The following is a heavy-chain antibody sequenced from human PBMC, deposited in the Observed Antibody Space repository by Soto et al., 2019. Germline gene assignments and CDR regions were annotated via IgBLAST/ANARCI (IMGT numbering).Heavy chain of an antibody. D-gene: IGHD3-16*02. J-gene: IGHJ4*02. CDR1: GFTFSSYS. V-gene: IGHV3-48*01. CDR3: ARDPKLTDYIWGSYRLGY. CDR2: ISSSSSTI. Sequence: GGSLRLSCAASGFTFSSYSMNWVRQAPGKGLEWVSYISSSSSTIYYADSVKGRFTISRDNAKNSLYLQMNSLRAEDTAVYYCARDPKLTDYIWGSYRLGYWGQGTLVTVSS.